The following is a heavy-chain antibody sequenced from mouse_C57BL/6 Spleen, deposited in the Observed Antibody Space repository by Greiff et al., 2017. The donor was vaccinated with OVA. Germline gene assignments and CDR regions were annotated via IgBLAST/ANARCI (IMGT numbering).Heavy chain of an antibody. CDR3: TGPWDGRFAY. D-gene: IGHD4-1*01. J-gene: IGHJ3*01. V-gene: IGHV6-3*01. CDR1: GFTFSNYW. CDR2: IRLKSDNYAT. Sequence: EVKLMESGGGLVQPGGSMKLSCVASGFTFSNYWMNWVRQSPEKGLEWVAQIRLKSDNYATHYAESVKGRFTISRDDSKSSVYLQMNNLRAEDTGIYYCTGPWDGRFAYWGQGTLVTVSA.